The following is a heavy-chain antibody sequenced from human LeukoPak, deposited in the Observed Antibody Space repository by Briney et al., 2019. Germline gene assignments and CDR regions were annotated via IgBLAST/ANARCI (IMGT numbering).Heavy chain of an antibody. D-gene: IGHD3-3*01. Sequence: ASVKVSCKASGYTFTSYGISWVRQAPGQGLEWMGWISAYNGNTNYARKLQGRVTMTTDTSTSTAYMELRSLRSDDTAVYYCAINLYYDFWSGPRPYFDYWGQGTLVTVSS. J-gene: IGHJ4*02. V-gene: IGHV1-18*01. CDR3: AINLYYDFWSGPRPYFDY. CDR1: GYTFTSYG. CDR2: ISAYNGNT.